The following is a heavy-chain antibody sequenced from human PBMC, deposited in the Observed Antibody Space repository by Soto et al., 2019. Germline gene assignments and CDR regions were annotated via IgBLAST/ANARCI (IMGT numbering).Heavy chain of an antibody. Sequence: PGESLKISCKGSGYSFATYWIGWVRQMPGKGLEWMGIIYPGDSDTRYSPSFQGQVTISADKSISTAYLQWSSLKASDTAMYYCATGGYCSSTSCYNFFDYWGQRTLVTVSS. V-gene: IGHV5-51*01. D-gene: IGHD2-2*02. CDR3: ATGGYCSSTSCYNFFDY. J-gene: IGHJ4*02. CDR1: GYSFATYW. CDR2: IYPGDSDT.